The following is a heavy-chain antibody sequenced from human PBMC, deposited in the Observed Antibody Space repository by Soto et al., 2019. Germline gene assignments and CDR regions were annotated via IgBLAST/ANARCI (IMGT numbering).Heavy chain of an antibody. V-gene: IGHV3-23*01. Sequence: EVQLLESGGGLVKPGGSLRLSCAASGFTFSSFALNWVRQAPGKGLEWVSIISGSADSTFYADSVKGRFTISRDNSKNMLYLQINSLRAEDTAVYYCAKTRGAMIYAISVYGMDVWGQGTTVTVYS. D-gene: IGHD2-8*01. CDR3: AKTRGAMIYAISVYGMDV. J-gene: IGHJ6*02. CDR1: GFTFSSFA. CDR2: ISGSADST.